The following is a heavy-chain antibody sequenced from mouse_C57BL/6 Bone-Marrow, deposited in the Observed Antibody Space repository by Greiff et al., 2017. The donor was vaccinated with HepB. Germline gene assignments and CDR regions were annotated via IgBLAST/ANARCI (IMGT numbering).Heavy chain of an antibody. D-gene: IGHD1-2*01. CDR2: ICSGGSYT. Sequence: EVKLMESGGDLVKPGGSLKLSCAASGFTFSSYGMSWVRQTPDKRLEWVATICSGGSYTYYPDSVKGRFTISRDNAKNTLYLQLSSLKSEDTAMYYCARRHDYGSPYYAMDYWGQGTSVTVSS. CDR1: GFTFSSYG. J-gene: IGHJ4*01. CDR3: ARRHDYGSPYYAMDY. V-gene: IGHV5-6*02.